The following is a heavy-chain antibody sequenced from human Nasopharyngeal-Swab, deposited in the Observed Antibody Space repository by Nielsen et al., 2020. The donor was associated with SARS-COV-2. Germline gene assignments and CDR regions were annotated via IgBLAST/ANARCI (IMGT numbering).Heavy chain of an antibody. D-gene: IGHD3-22*01. CDR3: AKTQASSGYSPFDY. CDR1: GFTFSSYA. CDR2: IYSGGSST. J-gene: IGHJ4*02. V-gene: IGHV3-23*03. Sequence: ETLSLTCAASGFTFSSYAMSWVRQAPGKGLEWVSVIYSGGSSTYYADSVKGRFTISRDNSKNTLYLQMNSLRAEDTAVYYCAKTQASSGYSPFDYWGQGTLVTVSS.